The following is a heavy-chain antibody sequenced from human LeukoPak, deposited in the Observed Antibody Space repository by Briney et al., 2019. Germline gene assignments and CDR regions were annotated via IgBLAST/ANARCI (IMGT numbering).Heavy chain of an antibody. V-gene: IGHV3-30*01. CDR1: GFTFNSYA. D-gene: IGHD4/OR15-4a*01. CDR2: ISYDGSKK. Sequence: PGGSLRLSCAASGFTFNSYAMHWVRQAPGKGLEWVAVISYDGSKKYYADSAKGRFTISRDNSKNTLYLQMNSLRGEDTAVYFCARDDGAYVGYWGQGTLVTVSS. J-gene: IGHJ4*02. CDR3: ARDDGAYVGY.